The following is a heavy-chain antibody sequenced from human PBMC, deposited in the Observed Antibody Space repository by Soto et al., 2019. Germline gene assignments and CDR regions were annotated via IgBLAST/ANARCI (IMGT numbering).Heavy chain of an antibody. D-gene: IGHD4-4*01. CDR2: ISAYNGNT. J-gene: IGHJ6*02. V-gene: IGHV1-18*01. CDR3: ARTSTVTHLVLSCGMDV. Sequence: QVQLVQSGAEVKKPGASVKVSCKASGYTFTSYGISWVRQAPGQGLEWMGWISAYNGNTNYAQKLQGRVTMTTDTSTSTAYMELRSLRSDDTAVYYCARTSTVTHLVLSCGMDVWGQGTTVTVSS. CDR1: GYTFTSYG.